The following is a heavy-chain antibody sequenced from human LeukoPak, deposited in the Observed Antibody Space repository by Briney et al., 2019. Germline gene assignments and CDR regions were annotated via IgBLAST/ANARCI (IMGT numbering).Heavy chain of an antibody. CDR1: GFTFSSYG. D-gene: IGHD3-3*01. Sequence: GGSLRLSCAASGFTFSSYGMHWVRQAPGKGLEWVAVISYDGSNKYYADSVKGRFTISRDNSKNTLYLQMNSLKTEDTAVYYCTTDSITIFGVVIWGQGTLVTVSS. J-gene: IGHJ4*02. CDR2: ISYDGSNK. CDR3: TTDSITIFGVVI. V-gene: IGHV3-30*03.